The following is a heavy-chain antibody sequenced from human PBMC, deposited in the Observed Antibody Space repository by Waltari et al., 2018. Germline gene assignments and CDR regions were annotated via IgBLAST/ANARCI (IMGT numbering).Heavy chain of an antibody. Sequence: QVQLQESGPGLVKPSETLSLTCTVSGGSISSYYWSWIRQPPGKGLEWIGYIYYSGSTNYNPSLKSRVTISVDTSKNQFSLKLSSVTAADTAVYYCARALGCGTNAFDIWGQGTMVTVSS. J-gene: IGHJ3*02. CDR1: GGSISSYY. CDR3: ARALGCGTNAFDI. D-gene: IGHD1-7*01. V-gene: IGHV4-59*01. CDR2: IYYSGST.